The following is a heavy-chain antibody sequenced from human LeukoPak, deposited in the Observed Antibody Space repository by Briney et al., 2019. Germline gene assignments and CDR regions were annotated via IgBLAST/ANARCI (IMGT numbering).Heavy chain of an antibody. V-gene: IGHV1-18*01. CDR1: GYTFTSYG. D-gene: IGHD2-15*01. CDR2: ISAYNGNT. Sequence: GASVKVSCKASGYTFTSYGISWVRQAPGQGLEWTGWISAYNGNTNYAQKLQGRVTMTTDTSTSTAYMELRSLRSDDTAVYYCARSCSGGSCYGGGSFDYWGQGTLVTVSS. CDR3: ARSCSGGSCYGGGSFDY. J-gene: IGHJ4*02.